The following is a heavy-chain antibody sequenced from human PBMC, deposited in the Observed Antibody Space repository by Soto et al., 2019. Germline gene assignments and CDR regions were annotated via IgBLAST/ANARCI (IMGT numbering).Heavy chain of an antibody. J-gene: IGHJ3*02. V-gene: IGHV5-10-1*01. CDR2: IDPSDSYT. CDR3: ARQTYSPDAFDI. D-gene: IGHD1-26*01. CDR1: VYSFTSYW. Sequence: GESLKISCKGSVYSFTSYWISWVRQMPGKGLEWMGRIDPSDSYTNYSPSFQGHVTISADKSISTAYLQWSSLKASDTAMYYCARQTYSPDAFDIWGQGTMVTVSS.